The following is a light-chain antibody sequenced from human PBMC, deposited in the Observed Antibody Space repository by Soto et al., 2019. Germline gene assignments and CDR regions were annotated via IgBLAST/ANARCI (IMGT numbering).Light chain of an antibody. V-gene: IGLV8-61*01. CDR3: LMYMGSAMNWV. CDR1: SGSVSTSNN. Sequence: QAVVTQEPSFSVSPGGTITLTCGFISGSVSTSNNPSWYQQTPGQTPRTLIYSTNTRASGVPDRFSGSILGNKAALTITGAQADDESDYYCLMYMGSAMNWVFGGGTQLTVL. CDR2: STN. J-gene: IGLJ3*02.